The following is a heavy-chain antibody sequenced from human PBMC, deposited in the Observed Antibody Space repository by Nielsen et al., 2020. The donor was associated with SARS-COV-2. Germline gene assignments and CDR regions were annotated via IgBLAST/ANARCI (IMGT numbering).Heavy chain of an antibody. CDR1: GGSISSYY. V-gene: IGHV4-59*01. Sequence: SETLPLTCTVSGGSISSYYWSWIRQPPGKGLEWIGYIYYSGSTNYNPSLKSRVTISVDTSKNQFSLKLSSVTAADTAVYYCARDFLGTFDYWGQGTLVTVSS. CDR2: IYYSGST. D-gene: IGHD7-27*01. CDR3: ARDFLGTFDY. J-gene: IGHJ4*02.